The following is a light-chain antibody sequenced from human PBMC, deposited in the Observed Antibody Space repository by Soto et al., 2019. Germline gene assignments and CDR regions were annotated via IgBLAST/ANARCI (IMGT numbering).Light chain of an antibody. J-gene: IGLJ2*01. Sequence: QLVLTQSPSASASLGASVKLTCTLNSGHSSYAIAWHQQQPEKGPRFLMKLNSDGSHSKGDGIPDRFSGSSSGAERYLTISSLQSEDEADYYCQTWVTGTLHVVFGGGTKLTVL. CDR1: SGHSSYA. V-gene: IGLV4-69*01. CDR3: QTWVTGTLHVV. CDR2: LNSDGSH.